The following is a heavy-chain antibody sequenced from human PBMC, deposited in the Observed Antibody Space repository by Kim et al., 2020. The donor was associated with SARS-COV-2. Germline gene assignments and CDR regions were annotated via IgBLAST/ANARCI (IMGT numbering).Heavy chain of an antibody. Sequence: SVKVSCKASGGTFSSYAISWVRQAPGQGLEWMGGIIPIFGTANYAQKFQGRVTITADESTSTAYMELSSLRSEDTAVYYCARDQYYYDSSGYVDAFDIWGQGTMVTVSS. CDR3: ARDQYYYDSSGYVDAFDI. V-gene: IGHV1-69*13. CDR1: GGTFSSYA. J-gene: IGHJ3*02. CDR2: IIPIFGTA. D-gene: IGHD3-22*01.